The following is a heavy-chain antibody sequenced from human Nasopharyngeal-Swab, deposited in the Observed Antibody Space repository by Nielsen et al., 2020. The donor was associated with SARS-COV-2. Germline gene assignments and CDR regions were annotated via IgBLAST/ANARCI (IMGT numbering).Heavy chain of an antibody. D-gene: IGHD3-9*01. V-gene: IGHV3-7*01. CDR3: AKSLGQLLEWFTYDILTGYYSDAFDI. J-gene: IGHJ3*02. CDR2: IKQDGSEE. Sequence: GGSLRLFCAASGFTFSSYWMSWVRQAPGKGLEWVANIKQDGSEEYYVDSVKGRFTISRDNAKNSLYLQMNSLRAEDTAVYYCAKSLGQLLEWFTYDILTGYYSDAFDIWGQGTMVTVSS. CDR1: GFTFSSYW.